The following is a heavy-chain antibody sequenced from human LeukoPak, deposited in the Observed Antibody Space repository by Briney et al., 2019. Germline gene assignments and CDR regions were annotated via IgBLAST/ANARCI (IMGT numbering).Heavy chain of an antibody. Sequence: SQTQSLTCSVSGGSISSDRYYWSWIRQPAGKGLEWIGRVYSSGTTNQNPSLKSRITISIDTSKNQFSLKLNSVTAADTAVYYCARLGYGLKGSYDAFDMWGQGTMVTVSS. CDR3: ARLGYGLKGSYDAFDM. V-gene: IGHV4-61*02. CDR2: VYSSGTT. D-gene: IGHD5-18*01. J-gene: IGHJ3*02. CDR1: GGSISSDRYY.